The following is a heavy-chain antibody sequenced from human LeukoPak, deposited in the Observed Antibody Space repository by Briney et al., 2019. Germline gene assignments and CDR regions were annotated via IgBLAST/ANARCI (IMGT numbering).Heavy chain of an antibody. CDR1: GYTFTSYG. CDR3: AREAYNRRALYYYYGMDV. J-gene: IGHJ6*02. V-gene: IGHV1-18*01. Sequence: APVKVSCKASGYTFTSYGISCVRQAPGQGLEWMGGISAYNGNTNYAQKLQGRVTMTTDTSTSTAYMELRSLRSDDTAVYYCAREAYNRRALYYYYGMDVWGQGTTVTVSS. CDR2: ISAYNGNT. D-gene: IGHD1-1*01.